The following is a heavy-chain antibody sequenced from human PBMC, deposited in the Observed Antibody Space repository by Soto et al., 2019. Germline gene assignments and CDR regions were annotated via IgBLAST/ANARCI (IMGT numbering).Heavy chain of an antibody. D-gene: IGHD6-13*01. Sequence: PGGSLRLSCAASGFTFSSYSMNWVRQAPGKGLEWVSSISSSSSYICYADSVKGRFTISRDNAKNSLYLQMNSLRAEDTAVYYCARDGIAAAPYYYYYGMDVWGQGTTVTVS. CDR1: GFTFSSYS. J-gene: IGHJ6*02. V-gene: IGHV3-21*01. CDR3: ARDGIAAAPYYYYYGMDV. CDR2: ISSSSSYI.